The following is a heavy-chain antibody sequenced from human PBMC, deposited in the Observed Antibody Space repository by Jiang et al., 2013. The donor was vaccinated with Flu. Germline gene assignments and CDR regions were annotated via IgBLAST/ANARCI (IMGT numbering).Heavy chain of an antibody. CDR2: IYHSGST. CDR1: GGSISSSNW. CDR3: ARDTPDYGDPYYFDY. D-gene: IGHD4-17*01. Sequence: GSGLVKPSGTLSLTCAVSGGSISSSNWWSWVRQPPGKGLEWIGEIYHSGSTNYNPSLKSRVTISVDKSKNQFSLKLSSVTAADTAVYYCARDTPDYGDPYYFDYWGQGTLVTVSS. J-gene: IGHJ4*02. V-gene: IGHV4-4*02.